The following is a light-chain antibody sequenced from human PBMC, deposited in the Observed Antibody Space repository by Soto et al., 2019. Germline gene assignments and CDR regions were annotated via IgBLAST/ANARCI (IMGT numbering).Light chain of an antibody. V-gene: IGKV3-20*01. CDR2: AAS. J-gene: IGKJ1*01. CDR1: QSVSSSY. Sequence: EIVLAQSPGTLSLSPGERATLSCRASQSVSSSYLAWYQQKPGQAPSLLIYAASNRAAGIPDRFSGSGPGTDFTLTISRLEPEDFAVYYCQQYGSSPPWSFGQGTKVEIK. CDR3: QQYGSSPPWS.